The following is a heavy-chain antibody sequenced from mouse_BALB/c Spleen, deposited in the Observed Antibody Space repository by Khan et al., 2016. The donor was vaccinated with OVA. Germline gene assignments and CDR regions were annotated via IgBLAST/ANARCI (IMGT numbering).Heavy chain of an antibody. D-gene: IGHD1-1*01. J-gene: IGHJ2*01. Sequence: QVQLQQSGAELVKAGASVKMSCKASGYTLTSYWMHWVKQRLGQGLEWFAETNPTNGRTSYNEKFKRKATLTVDKSSSTAYMLLSGPTFEDSAVYYCARIKKIVATYFDYWGQGTTLTVSS. V-gene: IGHV1S81*02. CDR1: GYTLTSYW. CDR2: TNPTNGRT. CDR3: ARIKKIVATYFDY.